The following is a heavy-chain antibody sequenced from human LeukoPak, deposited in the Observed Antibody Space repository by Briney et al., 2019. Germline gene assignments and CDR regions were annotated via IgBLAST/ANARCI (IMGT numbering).Heavy chain of an antibody. V-gene: IGHV1-69*05. CDR3: ARDLKIVGATTIGY. CDR2: IIPIFGTA. Sequence: GASVKVSCKASGGTFSSYAISWVRQAPGQGLEWMGRIIPIFGTANYAQKFQGRVTITTDDSTSTAYMELSSLRSEDTAVYYCARDLKIVGATTIGYWGQGTLVTVSS. J-gene: IGHJ4*02. CDR1: GGTFSSYA. D-gene: IGHD1-26*01.